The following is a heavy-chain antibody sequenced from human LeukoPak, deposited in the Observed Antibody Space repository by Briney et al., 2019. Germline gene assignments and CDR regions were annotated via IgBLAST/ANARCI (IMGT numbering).Heavy chain of an antibody. J-gene: IGHJ6*04. CDR2: ISGSGGST. Sequence: GRSLRLSCAASGFTFSIYAMSWVRQAPGKGLEWVSAISGSGGSTYYTDSVKGRFTISRDNSKNSLYLQMNSLRAEDTAVYYCAELGITMIGGVWGKGTTVTISS. V-gene: IGHV3-23*01. CDR3: AELGITMIGGV. D-gene: IGHD3-10*02. CDR1: GFTFSIYA.